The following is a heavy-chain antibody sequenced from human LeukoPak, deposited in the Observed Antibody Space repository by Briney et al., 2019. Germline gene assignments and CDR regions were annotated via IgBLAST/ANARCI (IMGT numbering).Heavy chain of an antibody. CDR3: AKSPIAAAGIDYFQY. J-gene: IGHJ1*01. V-gene: IGHV4-4*02. CDR2: IFHGGST. Sequence: SETLSLTCAVSGGSISSNNWWSWARQPPGKGLEWIGEIFHGGSTNYSPSLKSRVTLSLDKSKNQFSLRLTSVTAADTAVYYCAKSPIAAAGIDYFQYWGQGTLVTVSS. D-gene: IGHD6-13*01. CDR1: GGSISSNNW.